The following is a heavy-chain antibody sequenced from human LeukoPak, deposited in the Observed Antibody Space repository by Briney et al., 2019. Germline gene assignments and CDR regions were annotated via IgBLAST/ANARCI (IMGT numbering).Heavy chain of an antibody. J-gene: IGHJ4*02. D-gene: IGHD4-17*01. Sequence: GGSLRLSCAASGFTFSSYGMHWVRQAPGKGLEWVAVISYDGSNKYYADSVKGRFTISRDNSKNTLYLQMNSLRADDTAVYYCAKLDGDFSFDYWGQGTLVTVSS. CDR3: AKLDGDFSFDY. CDR1: GFTFSSYG. CDR2: ISYDGSNK. V-gene: IGHV3-30*18.